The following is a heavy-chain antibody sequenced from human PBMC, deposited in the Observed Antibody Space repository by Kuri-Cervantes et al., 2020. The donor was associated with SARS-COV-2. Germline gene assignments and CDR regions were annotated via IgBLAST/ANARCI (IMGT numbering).Heavy chain of an antibody. V-gene: IGHV1-18*01. J-gene: IGHJ4*02. CDR1: GYTFTSYG. D-gene: IGHD2-21*02. CDR3: ARDYCGGDCYSGTEAMLGF. Sequence: ASVKVSCKASGYTFTSYGISWVRQAPGQGLEWMGWIITYSGHTNYAQKFQGRVTMTRDTSTSTAYMELRSLRSDDTAVYYCARDYCGGDCYSGTEAMLGFWGQGDLVNVSS. CDR2: IITYSGHT.